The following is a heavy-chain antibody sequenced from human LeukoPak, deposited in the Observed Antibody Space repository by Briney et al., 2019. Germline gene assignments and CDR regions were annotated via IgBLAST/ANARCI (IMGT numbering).Heavy chain of an antibody. CDR1: GFAFSSYG. J-gene: IGHJ4*02. D-gene: IGHD3-22*01. Sequence: GGSLILSCAASGFAFSSYGMNWVRPAPGKGLEWVSGIGVGGTTYYADSVKGRFTISRDTSKSTLSLQMNSLRAEDTAVYYCAKTQGYYDCWGQGTLVTVSS. CDR2: IGVGGTT. V-gene: IGHV3-23*01. CDR3: AKTQGYYDC.